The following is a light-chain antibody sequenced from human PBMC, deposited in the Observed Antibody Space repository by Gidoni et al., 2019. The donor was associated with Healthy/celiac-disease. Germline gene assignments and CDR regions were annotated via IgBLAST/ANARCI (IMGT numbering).Light chain of an antibody. J-gene: IGKJ5*01. CDR3: QQYGSSPIT. CDR1: QRVSSSY. CDR2: GAS. Sequence: EIVLTQSPGTLSLSPGERATLSCRASQRVSSSYLAWYQQKPGQASRLLIYGASSRATGIPDRFSGSGSGTDFTLTISRLEPEDFAVYYCQQYGSSPITFGQXTRLEIK. V-gene: IGKV3-20*01.